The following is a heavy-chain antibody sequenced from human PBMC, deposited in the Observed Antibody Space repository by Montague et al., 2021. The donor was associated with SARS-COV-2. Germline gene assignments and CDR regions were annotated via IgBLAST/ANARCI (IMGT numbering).Heavy chain of an antibody. V-gene: IGHV1-18*01. J-gene: IGHJ4*02. CDR1: GYTFTYYG. Sequence: SVKVSFKASGYTFTYYGISWVRQAPGQGLEWVGWISPHTAKTNSAQQFQDRVNMTTDTSTSTAYMELRSLRSDDTAVYYCARECGGGSCYYLNWGQGTLVTVSS. CDR3: ARECGGGSCYYLN. CDR2: ISPHTAKT. D-gene: IGHD2-15*01.